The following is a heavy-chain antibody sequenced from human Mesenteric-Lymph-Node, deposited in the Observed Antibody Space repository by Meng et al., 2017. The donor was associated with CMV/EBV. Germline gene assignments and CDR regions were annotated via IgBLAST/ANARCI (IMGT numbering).Heavy chain of an antibody. CDR3: ARFQTYCSGGTCYEPFTY. D-gene: IGHD2-15*01. V-gene: IGHV3-11*06. Sequence: FTCDDYYMSWIRQAPGQGLEWVSSISSGSSYSDYADSVKGRFTISRDNARNSLYLQMNTLRVEDTAVYYCARFQTYCSGGTCYEPFTYWGQGTLVTVSS. CDR1: FTCDDYY. J-gene: IGHJ4*02. CDR2: ISSGSSYS.